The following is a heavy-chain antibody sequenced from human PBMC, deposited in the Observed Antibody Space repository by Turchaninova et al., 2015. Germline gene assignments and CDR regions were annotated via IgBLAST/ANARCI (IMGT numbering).Heavy chain of an antibody. CDR1: GFIFSNYG. CDR3: VKGEVEYSSSPPLGY. D-gene: IGHD6-6*01. CDR2: ISYDGNNK. J-gene: IGHJ4*02. V-gene: IGHV3-30*18. Sequence: QVQLVGSVGGVVQPGGCLRLSWSAYGFIFSNYGMHGGRQAPGKGLEWVAVISYDGNNKYYADSVKGRFTISRDNSKNTLYLQMNSLRPEDTAIYYCVKGEVEYSSSPPLGYWGQGTLVTVSS.